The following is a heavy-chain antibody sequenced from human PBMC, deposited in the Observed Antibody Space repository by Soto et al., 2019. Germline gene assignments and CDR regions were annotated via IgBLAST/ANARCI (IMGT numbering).Heavy chain of an antibody. CDR2: ISGNGGNT. J-gene: IGHJ6*02. D-gene: IGHD3-3*01. CDR1: GFTFRDYA. Sequence: HPGGSLRLSCATSGFTFRDYAMSWVRQAPGKGLEWVSTISGNGGNTYYADSVKGRFTISRDSSKNTLFLQMNSLRAKDTAVYYCTKRSVFWSGSPEGYGMDVWGQGTTVTVSS. V-gene: IGHV3-23*01. CDR3: TKRSVFWSGSPEGYGMDV.